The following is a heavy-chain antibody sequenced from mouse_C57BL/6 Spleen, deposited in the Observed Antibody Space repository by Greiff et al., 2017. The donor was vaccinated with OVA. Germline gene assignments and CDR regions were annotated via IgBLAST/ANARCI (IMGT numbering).Heavy chain of an antibody. CDR3: ERERNWGVTWFAY. D-gene: IGHD4-1*01. J-gene: IGHJ3*01. CDR1: GYTFTDYC. Sequence: VQLQQSGPELVKPGASVKISCKASGYTFTDYCMNWVKQSPGKGLEWIGDINPNNGGTSYNQKFKGKATLTVDKSSSTAYMALRSLTSEDSAVYYYERERNWGVTWFAYWGQGTLVTVSA. CDR2: INPNNGGT. V-gene: IGHV1-26*01.